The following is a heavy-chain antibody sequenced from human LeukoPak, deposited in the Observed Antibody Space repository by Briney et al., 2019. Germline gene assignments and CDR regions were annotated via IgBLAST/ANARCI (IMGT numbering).Heavy chain of an antibody. CDR3: VRANWGGDY. D-gene: IGHD7-27*01. CDR1: GFTFDSYG. V-gene: IGHV3-33*08. CDR2: IWYDGRTE. Sequence: GGSLRLSCTASGFTFDSYGMAWVRQAPGKGLEWVALIWYDGRTEFYADSVKGRFTISRDNSENTLFLQMNSLRAEDTAVYYCVRANWGGDYWGQGTLVTVSS. J-gene: IGHJ4*02.